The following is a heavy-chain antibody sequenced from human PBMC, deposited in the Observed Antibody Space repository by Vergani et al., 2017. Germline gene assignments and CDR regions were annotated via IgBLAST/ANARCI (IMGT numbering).Heavy chain of an antibody. D-gene: IGHD3-10*01. V-gene: IGHV4-34*01. CDR1: GGSFSGYY. CDR2: INHSGST. CDR3: ARDRATRYCGSGSYYKPSPMDV. Sequence: QVQLQQWGAGLLKPSETLSLTCAVYGGSFSGYYWSWIRQPPGKGLEWIGEINHSGSTNYNPSLKSRVTISVDTSKNQCSLKLSSVTAADTAVYYCARDRATRYCGSGSYYKPSPMDVWGKGTTVTVSS. J-gene: IGHJ6*03.